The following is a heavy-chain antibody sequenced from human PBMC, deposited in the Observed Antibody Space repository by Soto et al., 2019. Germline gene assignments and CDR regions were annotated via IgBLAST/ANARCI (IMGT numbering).Heavy chain of an antibody. D-gene: IGHD6-19*01. Sequence: SETLSLTCTVSGGSTSSSTYYWGWIRQPPGKGLEWIGSIYHSGTTYYNPSLKSRVTISVDTSKNQFSLKLNSVTAADTAVYYCARAPTSSGWTFDYWGQGTLVTVSS. CDR1: GGSTSSSTYY. CDR3: ARAPTSSGWTFDY. V-gene: IGHV4-39*01. J-gene: IGHJ4*02. CDR2: IYHSGTT.